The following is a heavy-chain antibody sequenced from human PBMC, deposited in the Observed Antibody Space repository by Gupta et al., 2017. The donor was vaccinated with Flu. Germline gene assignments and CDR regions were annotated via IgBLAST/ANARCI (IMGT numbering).Heavy chain of an antibody. CDR1: Y. V-gene: IGHV4-30-4*01. J-gene: IGHJ4*02. D-gene: IGHD3-3*01. CDR3: ARAARDYDCWSGYYLGY. CDR2: IYYSGST. Sequence: YWSWIRQPPGKGLEWIGYIYYSGSTYYNPSLKSRVTISVDTSKNQFSLKLSSVTAADTAVYYCARAARDYDCWSGYYLGYWGQGTLVTVSS.